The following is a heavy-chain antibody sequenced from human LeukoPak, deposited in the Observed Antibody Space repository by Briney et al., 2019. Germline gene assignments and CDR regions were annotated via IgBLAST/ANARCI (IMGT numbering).Heavy chain of an antibody. CDR3: ATGLSREAWFDP. CDR2: FDPEDGET. Sequence: ASVKVSCKVSGYTLTELSMHWVRQAPGKGLEWMGGFDPEDGETIYAQKFQGRVTVTEDTSTDTAYMELSSLRSEDTAVYYCATGLSREAWFDPWGQGTLVTVSS. CDR1: GYTLTELS. V-gene: IGHV1-24*01. J-gene: IGHJ5*02. D-gene: IGHD2-2*01.